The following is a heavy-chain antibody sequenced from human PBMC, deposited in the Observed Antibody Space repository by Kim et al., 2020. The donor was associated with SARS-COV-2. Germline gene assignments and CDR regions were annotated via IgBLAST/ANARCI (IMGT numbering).Heavy chain of an antibody. Sequence: LSLTCAASGFTFSSYSMNWVRQAPGKGLEWVSYISSSSSTIYYADSVKGRFTISRDNAKNSLYLQMNSLRDEDTAVYYCARDAVGVPAAMRFYYYYGMDVWGQGTTVTVSS. V-gene: IGHV3-48*02. CDR1: GFTFSSYS. CDR2: ISSSSSTI. J-gene: IGHJ6*02. CDR3: ARDAVGVPAAMRFYYYYGMDV. D-gene: IGHD2-2*01.